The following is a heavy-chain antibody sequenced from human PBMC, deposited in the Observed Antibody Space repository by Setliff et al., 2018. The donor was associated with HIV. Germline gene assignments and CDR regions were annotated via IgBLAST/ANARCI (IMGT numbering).Heavy chain of an antibody. CDR3: ASNFRSGYWYFDR. CDR1: GFAFSNYG. Sequence: GESLRLSCAASGFAFSNYGMRWVRQAPGKRLEYVSAISNTGDHTYYADSVKGRFTISRDNSKNRLDLQMGSLRAEDMAVYSCASNFRSGYWYFDRWGRGTRVTVSS. J-gene: IGHJ2*01. CDR2: ISNTGDHT. D-gene: IGHD2-15*01. V-gene: IGHV3-64*02.